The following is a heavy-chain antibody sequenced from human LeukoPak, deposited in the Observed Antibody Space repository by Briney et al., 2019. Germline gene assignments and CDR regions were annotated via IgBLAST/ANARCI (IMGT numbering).Heavy chain of an antibody. Sequence: SETLSLTCTVSGGSISSYYWSWIRQPPGKGLEWIGYIYYSGSTNYNPSLKSRVTISVDTSKNQFSLKLSSVTAADTAVYYCAREIPHYYGSGSYYYFGYYYMDVWGKGTTVTVSS. J-gene: IGHJ6*03. V-gene: IGHV4-59*12. CDR3: AREIPHYYGSGSYYYFGYYYMDV. CDR2: IYYSGST. CDR1: GGSISSYY. D-gene: IGHD3-10*01.